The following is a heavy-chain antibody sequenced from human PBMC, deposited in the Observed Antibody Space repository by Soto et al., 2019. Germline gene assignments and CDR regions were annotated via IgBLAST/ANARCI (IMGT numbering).Heavy chain of an antibody. J-gene: IGHJ4*02. CDR1: GYTFTSYG. V-gene: IGHV1-18*01. D-gene: IGHD2-15*01. CDR2: ISAHNGNT. Sequence: QVQLVQSGAEVKKPGASVKVSCKASGYTFTSYGINWLRQAPGQGLEWVGWISAHNGNTKYAQNLQGRVTMTTDTSTRTAYMEMGSLRSDDTAVYYCARADYCSGGSCYPGATDYWGQGTLVTVSS. CDR3: ARADYCSGGSCYPGATDY.